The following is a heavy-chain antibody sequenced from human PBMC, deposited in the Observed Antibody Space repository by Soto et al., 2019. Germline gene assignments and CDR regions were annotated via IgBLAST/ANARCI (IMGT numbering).Heavy chain of an antibody. V-gene: IGHV4-61*01. CDR2: IYNNGKT. CDR1: GGSVSSPKYF. CDR3: ARTVMPVGNLPAFDH. Sequence: QMQLQESGPGLVKPSETLSLACTVSGGSVSSPKYFWSWIRQPPGKGLEWVAYIYNNGKTNYNPSLKSRAIISDDTAKNQCSLKLTSVTGADSAVHFCARTVMPVGNLPAFDHWGQGVLVTVSS. J-gene: IGHJ4*02. D-gene: IGHD7-27*01.